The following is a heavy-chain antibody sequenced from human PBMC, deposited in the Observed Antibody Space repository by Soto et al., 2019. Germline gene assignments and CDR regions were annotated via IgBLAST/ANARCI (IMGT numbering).Heavy chain of an antibody. Sequence: GSLRLSCAASGFTFSSYGIHWVRQAPGKGLEWVAVISYDGSNKYYADSVKGRFTISRDNSKNTLYLQMNSLRAEDTAVYNCAKEPVGPDWYFDLWGRGTLVTVSS. V-gene: IGHV3-30*18. J-gene: IGHJ2*01. CDR1: GFTFSSYG. CDR2: ISYDGSNK. CDR3: AKEPVGPDWYFDL.